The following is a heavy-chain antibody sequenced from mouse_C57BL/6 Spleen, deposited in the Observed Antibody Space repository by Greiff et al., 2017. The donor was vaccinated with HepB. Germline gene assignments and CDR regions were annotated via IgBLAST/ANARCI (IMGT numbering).Heavy chain of an antibody. J-gene: IGHJ4*01. CDR1: GFTFSDYG. CDR3: ARVKDDGSMDY. V-gene: IGHV5-17*01. CDR2: ISSGSSTI. Sequence: EVHLVESGGGLVKPGGSLKLSCAASGFTFSDYGMHWVRQAPEKGLEWDAYISSGSSTIYYADTVKGRFTISRDNAKNTLFLQMTSLRAEDTAMYYCARVKDDGSMDYWGQGTSVTVSS. D-gene: IGHD2-3*01.